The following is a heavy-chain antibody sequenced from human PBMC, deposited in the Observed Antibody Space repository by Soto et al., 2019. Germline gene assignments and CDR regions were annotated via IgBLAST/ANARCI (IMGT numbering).Heavy chain of an antibody. V-gene: IGHV2-5*02. D-gene: IGHD2-2*01. CDR1: GFSFSADGVG. CDR3: AHAQGGTSGPNDAFDV. J-gene: IGHJ3*01. CDR2: IYWDDDT. Sequence: QITLKESGPTLVKPTQPLTLTCIFSGFSFSADGVGVDWIRQPPGKALEWLALIYWDDDTRYSPSLKSRLTITKATSKNPRTLTMRSMAPVDTSTYYCAHAQGGTSGPNDAFDVSGQGAVVTGSS.